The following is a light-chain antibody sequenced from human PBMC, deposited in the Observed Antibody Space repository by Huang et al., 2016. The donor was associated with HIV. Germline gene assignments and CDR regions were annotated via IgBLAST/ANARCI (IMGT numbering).Light chain of an antibody. J-gene: IGKJ3*01. V-gene: IGKV4-1*01. CDR2: WAS. CDR3: QQYFFSPMT. Sequence: DIVMTQSPDFLAVSLGERATISCKYSHSFLTSPNRKNYLAWYQQNPGQPPKLLISWASGRESGVPDRFIGSGSGTDFTLTITRLQAEDVAVYFCQQYFFSPMTFGPGTKVDI. CDR1: HSFLTSPNRKNY.